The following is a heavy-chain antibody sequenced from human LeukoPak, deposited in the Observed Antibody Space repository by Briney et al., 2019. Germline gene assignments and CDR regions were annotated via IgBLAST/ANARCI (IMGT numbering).Heavy chain of an antibody. J-gene: IGHJ4*02. Sequence: QPGGPLRLSCAVSGFTFSSYWMNWVRHAPGKGLEWVANIKQDGSEKKYVVSVKVRIANSRDNAKSSLFLQRNDLRAEDTGVYYCAKGGRGNGEVYWGQGTLVTVSS. V-gene: IGHV3-7*01. CDR1: GFTFSSYW. CDR3: AKGGRGNGEVY. CDR2: IKQDGSEK. D-gene: IGHD2-8*01.